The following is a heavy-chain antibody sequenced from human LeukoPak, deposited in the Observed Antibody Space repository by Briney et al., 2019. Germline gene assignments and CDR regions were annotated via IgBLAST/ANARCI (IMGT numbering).Heavy chain of an antibody. J-gene: IGHJ5*02. CDR3: ARGDSSSWDWFDP. CDR2: IYHSGST. Sequence: SETLSLTCSVSGGSIRGYNWSWIRQPPGKGLEWIGYIYHSGSTYYNPSLKSRVTISVDRSKNQFSLKLSSVTAADTAVYYCARGDSSSWDWFDPWGQGTLVTVSS. V-gene: IGHV4-30-2*01. D-gene: IGHD6-13*01. CDR1: GGSIRGYN.